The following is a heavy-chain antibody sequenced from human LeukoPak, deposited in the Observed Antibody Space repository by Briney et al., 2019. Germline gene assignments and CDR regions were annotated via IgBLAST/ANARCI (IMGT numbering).Heavy chain of an antibody. CDR3: ARDDISTDGTAHWFDP. D-gene: IGHD3-3*02. CDR1: GGTFSDHG. CDR2: IIPFFGTV. J-gene: IGHJ5*02. V-gene: IGHV1-69*13. Sequence: SVRVSCKASGGTFSDHGFSWVRQAPGQGLEWMEWIIPFFGTVHYAQNFEGRVPLSADESTNTVYLALNSLTAEDTAVYYCARDDISTDGTAHWFDPWGQGTLVIVSS.